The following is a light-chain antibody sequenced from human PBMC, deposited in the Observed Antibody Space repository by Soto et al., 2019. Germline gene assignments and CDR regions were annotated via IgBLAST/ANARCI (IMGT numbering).Light chain of an antibody. J-gene: IGLJ1*01. Sequence: QSVLTQPPSVSGAPGQRVTISCTGSSSNSGAGYDVHWYQQLPGTAPKLLIYGNSNRPSGVPDRFSGSKSGTSASMAITGLQAEDEADYYCQSYASSLSGYVFGTGTKVTVL. CDR3: QSYASSLSGYV. V-gene: IGLV1-40*01. CDR2: GNS. CDR1: SSNSGAGYD.